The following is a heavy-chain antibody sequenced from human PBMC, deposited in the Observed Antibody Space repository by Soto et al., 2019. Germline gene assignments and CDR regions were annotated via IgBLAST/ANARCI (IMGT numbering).Heavy chain of an antibody. Sequence: ASVKVSCKASGYTFTSYAMHWVRQAPGQRLEWMGWINAGNGNTKYSQKFQGRVTITRDTSASTAYMELSSLRSEDTAVYYCARVPVCGSYRYNWFDPWGQGNLVTVSS. CDR2: INAGNGNT. CDR3: ARVPVCGSYRYNWFDP. J-gene: IGHJ5*02. V-gene: IGHV1-3*01. D-gene: IGHD3-16*02. CDR1: GYTFTSYA.